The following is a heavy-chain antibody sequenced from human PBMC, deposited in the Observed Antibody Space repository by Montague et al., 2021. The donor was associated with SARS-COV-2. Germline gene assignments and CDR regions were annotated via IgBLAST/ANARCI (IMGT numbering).Heavy chain of an antibody. J-gene: IGHJ3*01. Sequence: VKPTQTLTLTCVFSGFSLNTAGVGVAWIRRPPGKALEWLALIYWDGDQRYSPSLKTRLTITKDTSKNRVVLTMTNLDPVDTATYYCARRYDFYRAEAFDVWGQGTMLTVSS. V-gene: IGHV2-5*02. CDR2: IYWDGDQ. D-gene: IGHD3-3*01. CDR1: GFSLNTAGVG. CDR3: ARRYDFYRAEAFDV.